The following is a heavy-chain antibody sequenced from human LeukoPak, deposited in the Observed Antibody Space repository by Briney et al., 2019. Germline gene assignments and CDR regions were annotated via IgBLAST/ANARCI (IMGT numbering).Heavy chain of an antibody. V-gene: IGHV1-69*04. CDR1: GGTFSSYT. Sequence: SVKVSCKASGGTFSSYTISWVRQAPGQGLEWMGRIIPILGIANYAQQFQGRVTITADKSTSTAYMELSSLRSEDTAVYYCARDTEGAGDVPYNWFDPWGQGTLVTVSS. J-gene: IGHJ5*02. CDR2: IIPILGIA. CDR3: ARDTEGAGDVPYNWFDP. D-gene: IGHD4-17*01.